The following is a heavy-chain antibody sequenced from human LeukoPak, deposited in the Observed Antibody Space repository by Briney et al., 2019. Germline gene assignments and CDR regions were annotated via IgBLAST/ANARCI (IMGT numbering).Heavy chain of an antibody. CDR3: ARDPPYDYLFDY. J-gene: IGHJ4*02. V-gene: IGHV3-23*01. D-gene: IGHD4-11*01. CDR1: GFTFSSYA. Sequence: GGSLRLSCAASGFTFSSYAMSWVRQAPGKGLKWVSAISGSGGSTYYADSVKGRYTISRDNSKNTLYLQMNSLRAEDTAVYYCARDPPYDYLFDYWGQGTLVTVSS. CDR2: ISGSGGST.